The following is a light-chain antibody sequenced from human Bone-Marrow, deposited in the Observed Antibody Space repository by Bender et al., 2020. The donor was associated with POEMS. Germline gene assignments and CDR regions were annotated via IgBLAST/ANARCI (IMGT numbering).Light chain of an antibody. V-gene: IGLV1-44*01. J-gene: IGLJ3*02. Sequence: TISCSGGSSNIGAHAVNWYQHLPGTAPKLLIYSSHRRPSEVPDRFSGSRSGTSASLAISGLQSEDEADYYCAVWDDSLNGWVFGGGTKLTV. CDR3: AVWDDSLNGWV. CDR2: SSH. CDR1: SSNIGAHA.